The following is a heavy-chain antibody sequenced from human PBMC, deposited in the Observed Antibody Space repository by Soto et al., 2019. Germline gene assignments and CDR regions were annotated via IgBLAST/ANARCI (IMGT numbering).Heavy chain of an antibody. CDR3: ATDILTTVTPAWYFYGMDV. Sequence: ASVKVSCKVSGYTLTELSMHWVRQAPGKGLEWMGGFDPEDGETIYAQKFQGRVTMTEDTSTDTAYMELSSLRSEDTAVYYCATDILTTVTPAWYFYGMDVWGQGTTVTVSS. CDR2: FDPEDGET. CDR1: GYTLTELS. V-gene: IGHV1-24*01. J-gene: IGHJ6*02. D-gene: IGHD4-17*01.